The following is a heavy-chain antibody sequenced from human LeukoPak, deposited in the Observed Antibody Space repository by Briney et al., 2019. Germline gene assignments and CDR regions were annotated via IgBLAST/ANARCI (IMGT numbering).Heavy chain of an antibody. D-gene: IGHD5-18*01. CDR1: GLTYTDFW. J-gene: IGHJ4*02. CDR2: IKNVGSVT. CDR3: ATGHSCGYDY. Sequence: GGSLRLSCAASGLTYTDFWMHWIRQAPGKGLEWVSLIKNVGSVTRYADSVKGRFIISRDDAKNTLDLQMNSLKVDDTAVYYCATGHSCGYDYWGQGILVTVSS. V-gene: IGHV3-74*01.